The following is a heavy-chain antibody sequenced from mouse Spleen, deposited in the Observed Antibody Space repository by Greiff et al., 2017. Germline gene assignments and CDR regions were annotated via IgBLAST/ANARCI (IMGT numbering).Heavy chain of an antibody. CDR3: ARWDGYWFAY. CDR1: GYTFTSYG. D-gene: IGHD2-3*01. J-gene: IGHJ3*01. CDR2: IYPRSGNT. Sequence: VKLMESGAELARPGASVKLSCKASGYTFTSYGISWVKQRTGQGLEWIGEIYPRSGNTYYNEKFKGKATLTADKSSSTAYMELRSLTSEDSAVYFCARWDGYWFAYWGQGTLVTVSA. V-gene: IGHV1-81*01.